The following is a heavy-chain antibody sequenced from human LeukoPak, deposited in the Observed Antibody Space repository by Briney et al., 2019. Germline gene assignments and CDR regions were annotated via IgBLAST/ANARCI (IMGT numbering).Heavy chain of an antibody. Sequence: PGGSLRLSCAASGFTFSSYWMSWVRQAPGKGLEWVANIKQDGNEKYYVDSVKGRFTISRDNAKNSLYLQMNSLRAEDTAVYYCARVSIAAAGTFCYFDYWGQGTLVTVSS. CDR2: IKQDGNEK. CDR1: GFTFSSYW. CDR3: ARVSIAAAGTFCYFDY. J-gene: IGHJ4*02. D-gene: IGHD6-13*01. V-gene: IGHV3-7*04.